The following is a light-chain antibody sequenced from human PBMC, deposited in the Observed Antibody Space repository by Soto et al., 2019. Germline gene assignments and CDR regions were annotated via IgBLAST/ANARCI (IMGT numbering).Light chain of an antibody. CDR2: DAS. V-gene: IGKV1-5*01. CDR1: QSISSW. Sequence: DIQMTQSPSTLSVSVGDRVTITCRASQSISSWLAWYQQKPGKAPKLLIYDASSLESGVPSRFSGSGSGTEFTLTISSLQPDDFATYYCQQYNSYSPTLGGGTKVDIK. J-gene: IGKJ4*01. CDR3: QQYNSYSPT.